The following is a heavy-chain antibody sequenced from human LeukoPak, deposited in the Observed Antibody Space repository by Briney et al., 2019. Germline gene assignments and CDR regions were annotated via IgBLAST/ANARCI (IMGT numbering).Heavy chain of an antibody. D-gene: IGHD3-3*01. J-gene: IGHJ4*02. CDR3: ARLAFGYDFWSGYPDY. CDR2: IYYSGST. Sequence: SETLSLTCTVSGGSISSSSYYWGWIRQPPGKGLEWIGSIYYSGSTYYNPSLKSRVTISVDTSKNQFSLKLSSVTAADTAVYYCARLAFGYDFWSGYPDYWGQGTLVTVSS. V-gene: IGHV4-39*01. CDR1: GGSISSSSYY.